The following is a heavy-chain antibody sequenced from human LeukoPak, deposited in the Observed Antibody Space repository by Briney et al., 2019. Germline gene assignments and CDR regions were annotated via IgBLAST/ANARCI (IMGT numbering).Heavy chain of an antibody. CDR3: ARPRRDGYNYVF. CDR1: GYTFTGAY. D-gene: IGHD5-24*01. CDR2: INPNRGGT. V-gene: IGHV1-2*02. Sequence: ASVKVSSKASGYTFTGAYMHWVRQAPGHGLEWMGWINPNRGGTNNAQKFQGRVTMTRDTSISTAYMELSRLRSDDTAVYYCARPRRDGYNYVFWGQGTLVTVSS. J-gene: IGHJ4*02.